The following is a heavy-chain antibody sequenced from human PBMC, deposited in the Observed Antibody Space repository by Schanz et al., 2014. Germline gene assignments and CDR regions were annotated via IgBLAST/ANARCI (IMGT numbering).Heavy chain of an antibody. Sequence: VQLVESGGGLVQPGGSLRLSCEASGFTFSNYNMNWVRQAPGKGLEWVAVIWYDGTDRYYADSVKGRFTISRDNSKNTLYLQMNSLIAEDTAVYYCAKCIGWYGRCAFDIWGQGTMVTVSS. J-gene: IGHJ3*02. D-gene: IGHD6-19*01. CDR3: AKCIGWYGRCAFDI. V-gene: IGHV3-33*06. CDR2: IWYDGTDR. CDR1: GFTFSNYN.